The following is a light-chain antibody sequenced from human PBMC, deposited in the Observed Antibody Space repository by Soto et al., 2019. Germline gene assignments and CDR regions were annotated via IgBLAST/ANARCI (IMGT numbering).Light chain of an antibody. J-gene: IGLJ3*02. Sequence: QSALTQPASVSGSPGQSITISCTGTSSDVGGYNYVSWYQQHPGKAPKLMIYEVSNRPSGVSNRFSGAKSGNTASLTISGLQAEDEADYYCSSYTSSSTLWVFGGGPKLTVL. V-gene: IGLV2-14*01. CDR2: EVS. CDR1: SSDVGGYNY. CDR3: SSYTSSSTLWV.